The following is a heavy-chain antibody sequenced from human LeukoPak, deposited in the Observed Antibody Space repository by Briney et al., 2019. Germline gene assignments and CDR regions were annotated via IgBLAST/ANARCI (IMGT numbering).Heavy chain of an antibody. Sequence: SGGSLRLSCAASGFTFDDYGMSWVRQAPGKGLEWVSGINWNGGSTGYAVSVKGRFTISRDNAKNSLYLQMNSLRPEDTAFYYCARDKYYYGSGLDYWGQGTLVTVSS. J-gene: IGHJ4*02. CDR2: INWNGGST. V-gene: IGHV3-20*04. CDR1: GFTFDDYG. CDR3: ARDKYYYGSGLDY. D-gene: IGHD3-10*01.